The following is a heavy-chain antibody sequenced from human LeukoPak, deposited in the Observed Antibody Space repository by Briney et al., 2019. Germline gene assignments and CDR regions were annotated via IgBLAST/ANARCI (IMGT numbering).Heavy chain of an antibody. V-gene: IGHV4-59*01. CDR1: GGSISDYY. Sequence: SETLSLTCSVSGGSISDYYWSWVPQPPGKGLEWIGYIHGSGNTKYNPSLKSRVTISVDTSTNQFSLKLSSVTAADTAVYYCARLSRYCSGGSCYGENWFDPWGQGTLVTVSS. J-gene: IGHJ5*02. CDR2: IHGSGNT. D-gene: IGHD2-15*01. CDR3: ARLSRYCSGGSCYGENWFDP.